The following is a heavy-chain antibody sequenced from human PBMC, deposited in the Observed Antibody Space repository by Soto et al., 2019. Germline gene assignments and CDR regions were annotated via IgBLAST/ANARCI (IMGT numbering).Heavy chain of an antibody. J-gene: IGHJ5*02. D-gene: IGHD2-15*01. V-gene: IGHV3-49*04. Sequence: GGSLRLSCTASGFTFGDYAMSWVRQAPGKGLEWVGFIRSKAYGGTTEYAASVKGRFTISRDDSKSIAYLQMNSLKTEDTAVYYCTREDIVVVVAAIQYNWFDPWGQGTLVTVS. CDR3: TREDIVVVVAAIQYNWFDP. CDR2: IRSKAYGGTT. CDR1: GFTFGDYA.